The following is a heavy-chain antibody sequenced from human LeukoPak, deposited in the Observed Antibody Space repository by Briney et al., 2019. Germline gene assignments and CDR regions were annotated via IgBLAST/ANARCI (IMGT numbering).Heavy chain of an antibody. CDR2: IYYSGST. CDR1: GGSMSSYS. Sequence: SKTLSLTCTVSGGSMSSYSWSWVRQPPGRGLEWIGYIYYSGSTTYNPSLRSRLTISLDSSNNQFSLKLRSVTAADTAVYYCAGDYASGSYRFDYWGQGTVVTVSS. V-gene: IGHV4-59*12. CDR3: AGDYASGSYRFDY. J-gene: IGHJ4*02. D-gene: IGHD3-10*01.